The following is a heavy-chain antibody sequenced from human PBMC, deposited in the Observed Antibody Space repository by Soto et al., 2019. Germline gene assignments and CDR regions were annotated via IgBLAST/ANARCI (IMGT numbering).Heavy chain of an antibody. Sequence: PGGSLRLSCAASGFTFSTYWMDWVRQTPGKGLEWVANINQDGSEKNYVDSVEGRFTIYRDNAKNSLYLQMSSLTAEDSALYYCSRSLNSWGQGTLVTVSS. CDR1: GFTFSTYW. J-gene: IGHJ4*02. V-gene: IGHV3-7*01. CDR2: INQDGSEK. CDR3: SRSLNS.